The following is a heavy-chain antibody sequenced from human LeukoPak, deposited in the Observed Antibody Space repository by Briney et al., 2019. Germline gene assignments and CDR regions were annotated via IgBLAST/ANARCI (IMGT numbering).Heavy chain of an antibody. D-gene: IGHD6-13*01. J-gene: IGHJ4*02. Sequence: ASVKVSCKASGYTFTGYYMHWVRQAPGQGLEWMGWINPSSGGTNYAQKFQGRVTMTRDTSISTAYMELSRLRSDDTAVYYCARDLSYSSSWYLGHLDYWGQGTLVTVSS. CDR2: INPSSGGT. CDR1: GYTFTGYY. V-gene: IGHV1-2*02. CDR3: ARDLSYSSSWYLGHLDY.